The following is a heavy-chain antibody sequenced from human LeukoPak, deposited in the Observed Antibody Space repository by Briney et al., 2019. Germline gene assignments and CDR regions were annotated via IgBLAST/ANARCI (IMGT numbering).Heavy chain of an antibody. Sequence: SETLSLTCTVSGGFISGHYWTWIRQPPGKGLEWIGYIYNSGSTKYSPSLKSRITISVDTSKNQFSLRLSSVTAADTAVYYCARTYCGGDCRGYYYSYYMDVWGKGTTVTISS. CDR1: GGFISGHY. V-gene: IGHV4-59*08. CDR3: ARTYCGGDCRGYYYSYYMDV. D-gene: IGHD2-21*02. CDR2: IYNSGST. J-gene: IGHJ6*03.